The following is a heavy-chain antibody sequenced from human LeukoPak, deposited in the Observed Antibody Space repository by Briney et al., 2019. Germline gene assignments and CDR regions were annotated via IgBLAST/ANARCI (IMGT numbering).Heavy chain of an antibody. CDR2: ISSSSSYI. CDR1: GFTFSSYS. D-gene: IGHD3-10*01. Sequence: GGSLRPSCAASGFTFSSYSMNWVRQAPGKGLEWVSSISSSSSYIYYADSVKGRFTISRDNAKNSLYLQMNSLRAEDTAVYYCAKADRPRGFDYWGQGTLVTVSS. CDR3: AKADRPRGFDY. J-gene: IGHJ4*02. V-gene: IGHV3-21*01.